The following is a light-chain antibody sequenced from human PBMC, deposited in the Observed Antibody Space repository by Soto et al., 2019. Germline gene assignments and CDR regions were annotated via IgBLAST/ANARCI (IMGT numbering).Light chain of an antibody. CDR1: QSVLHSSDNKNQ. Sequence: DIVLTQSPDSLAVSLGERATINCKSSQSVLHSSDNKNQLAWYLQKPGQPPKLLIYWASTRESGVPERFSGSGSGTDFTLTITNLQAEDVAVYYCQQYYSVPVTFGGGTKVEI. V-gene: IGKV4-1*01. J-gene: IGKJ4*01. CDR3: QQYYSVPVT. CDR2: WAS.